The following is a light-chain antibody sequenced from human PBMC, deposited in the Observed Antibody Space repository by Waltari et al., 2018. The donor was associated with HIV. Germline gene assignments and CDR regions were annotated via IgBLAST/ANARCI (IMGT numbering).Light chain of an antibody. J-gene: IGKJ1*01. CDR1: QSIFYSSKNANF. CDR3: QQYYSTPPT. CDR2: WAS. V-gene: IGKV4-1*01. Sequence: DIVMTQSPHSLTLSLGERATINCKSSQSIFYSSKNANFWAWYQQKPGQSPKLLIYWASTQAYGVPDRFSGSGSRTDFTLSISSLQSEDVAVYFCQQYYSTPPTFGQGTRVEIK.